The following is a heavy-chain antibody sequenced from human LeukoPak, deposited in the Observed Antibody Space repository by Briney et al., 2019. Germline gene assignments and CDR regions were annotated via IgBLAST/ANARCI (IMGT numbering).Heavy chain of an antibody. CDR3: ARGGKLRPNPRKTYYFDY. CDR1: GYTFTSYY. D-gene: IGHD1-7*01. CDR2: MNPNSGNT. Sequence: WASVKVSCKASGYTFTSYYMHWVRQATGQGLEWMGWMNPNSGNTGYAQKFQGRVTMTRNTSISTAYTELSSLRSEDTAVYYCARGGKLRPNPRKTYYFDYWGQGTLVTVSS. V-gene: IGHV1-8*02. J-gene: IGHJ4*02.